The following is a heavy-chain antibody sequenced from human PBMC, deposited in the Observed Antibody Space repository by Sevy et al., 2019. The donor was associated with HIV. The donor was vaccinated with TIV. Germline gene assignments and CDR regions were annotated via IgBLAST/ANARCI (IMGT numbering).Heavy chain of an antibody. CDR3: ARDQGSYRYSPGRY. CDR1: GFTFNAYG. D-gene: IGHD3-16*02. Sequence: GGSLRLSCEASGFTFNAYGMHWVRLAPGKGLEWVSVASFDGNVKYYANSLKGRFTISRDNSKNTLLLQLNSLRPEDTAVYYCARDQGSYRYSPGRYWGQGTLVTVSS. J-gene: IGHJ4*02. CDR2: ASFDGNVK. V-gene: IGHV3-30*03.